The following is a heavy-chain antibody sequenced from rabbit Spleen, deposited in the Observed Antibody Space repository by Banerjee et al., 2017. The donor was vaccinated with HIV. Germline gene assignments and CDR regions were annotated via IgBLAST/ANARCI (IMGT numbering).Heavy chain of an antibody. CDR1: GFSFSDKAV. Sequence: QEQLVESGGGLVQPEGSLKLSCTASGFSFSDKAVMCWVRQAPGKGLEWIACINVITGRAVYASWAKGRFTFSKTSSTTVTLQMTSLTAADTATYFCVRDGDSRGSRFYFDVWGPGTLVTVS. CDR3: VRDGDSRGSRFYFDV. J-gene: IGHJ6*01. CDR2: INVITGRA. V-gene: IGHV1S45*01. D-gene: IGHD1-1*01.